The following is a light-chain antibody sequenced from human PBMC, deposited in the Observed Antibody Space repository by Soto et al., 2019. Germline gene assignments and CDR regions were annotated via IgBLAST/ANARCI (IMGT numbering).Light chain of an antibody. V-gene: IGKV3-20*01. Sequence: EIELTQSPASLSSSLGDRATLSCRASQSVSSNFLAWYQQKPGQAPRLLIYGASNRATGIPDRFSGSGSGTDFTLTISSLEPEDVAVFYCQQYGSAPRTFGQGTKVDIK. CDR3: QQYGSAPRT. CDR2: GAS. J-gene: IGKJ1*01. CDR1: QSVSSNF.